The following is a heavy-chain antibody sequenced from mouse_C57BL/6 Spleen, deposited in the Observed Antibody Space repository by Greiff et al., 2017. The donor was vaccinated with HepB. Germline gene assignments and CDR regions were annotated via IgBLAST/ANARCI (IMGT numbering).Heavy chain of an antibody. CDR1: GYAFSSSW. V-gene: IGHV1-82*01. CDR3: ARLYYDYDEGYWYFDV. CDR2: IYPGDGDT. Sequence: QVHVKQSGPELVKPGASVKISCKASGYAFSSSWMNWVKQRPGKGLEWIGRIYPGDGDTNYNGKFKGKATLTADKSSSTAYMQLSSLTSEDSAVYFCARLYYDYDEGYWYFDVWGTGTTVTVSS. J-gene: IGHJ1*03. D-gene: IGHD2-4*01.